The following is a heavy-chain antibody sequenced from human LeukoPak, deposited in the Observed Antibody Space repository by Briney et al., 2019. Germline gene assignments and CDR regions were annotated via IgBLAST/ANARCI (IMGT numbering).Heavy chain of an antibody. D-gene: IGHD4-17*01. CDR2: INPNSGGT. CDR3: ARDFTVATPSFDY. Sequence: ASVKVSCKASGYTFTDYYMHWVRQAPGQGLEWMGWINPNSGGTNYAQKFQGRVTMTRDTSISTAYMELSRLRSDDTAVYYCARDFTVATPSFDYWGQGTLVTVSS. J-gene: IGHJ4*02. V-gene: IGHV1-2*02. CDR1: GYTFTDYY.